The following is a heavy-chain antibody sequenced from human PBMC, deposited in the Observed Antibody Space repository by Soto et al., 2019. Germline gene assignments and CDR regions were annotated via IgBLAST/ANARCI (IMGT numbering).Heavy chain of an antibody. Sequence: RGSLRLSGAASGFTVSSNYMSWVRQAPGKGLEWVSVIYSGGSTYYADSVKGRFTISRHNSKNTLYLQMNSLRAEDKAVYYCARAIGVVPAAMRALDIWRQGTMVTVS. CDR3: ARAIGVVPAAMRALDI. D-gene: IGHD2-2*01. CDR1: GFTVSSNY. CDR2: IYSGGST. V-gene: IGHV3-53*04. J-gene: IGHJ3*02.